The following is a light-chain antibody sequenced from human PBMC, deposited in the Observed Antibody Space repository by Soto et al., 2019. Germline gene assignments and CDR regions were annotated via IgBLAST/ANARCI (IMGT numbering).Light chain of an antibody. CDR3: SSYTSSTSLDV. V-gene: IGLV2-14*01. CDR1: SGDVGGYNY. Sequence: QSVLTQPASVSGAPGQSITISCTGTSGDVGGYNYVSWYQQHPGKAPKLMIYEVSNRPSGVSIRFSGSKSSNTASLTISGLQAEDEADYYCSSYTSSTSLDVFGTGTKVTVL. J-gene: IGLJ1*01. CDR2: EVS.